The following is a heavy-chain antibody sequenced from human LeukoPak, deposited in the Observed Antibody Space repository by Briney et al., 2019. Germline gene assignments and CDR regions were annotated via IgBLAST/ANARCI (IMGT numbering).Heavy chain of an antibody. CDR3: VRERWSSSSVSFDY. Sequence: SETLSLTCTVSGGSISSYYWSWIRQPAGKGLEWIGRIYTSVSTNSNPSLKSRVTMSVDTSKNQFSLKLSSVTAADTAIYYCVRERWSSSSVSFDYWGQGTLVTVSS. D-gene: IGHD6-6*01. CDR2: IYTSVST. V-gene: IGHV4-4*07. CDR1: GGSISSYY. J-gene: IGHJ4*02.